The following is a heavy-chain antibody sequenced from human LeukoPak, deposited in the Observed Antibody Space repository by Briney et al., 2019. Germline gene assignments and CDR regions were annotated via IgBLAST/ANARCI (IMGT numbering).Heavy chain of an antibody. V-gene: IGHV4-4*07. CDR2: ISASGST. CDR1: GGSISVHY. D-gene: IGHD3-10*01. CDR3: ARFGYYGSGRFMDV. J-gene: IGHJ6*04. Sequence: SETLSLTCTVSGGSISVHYWSWIRQPAGKGLERIGHISASGSTNYNPSLKSRVTMSVDTSKNQFSVRLNSVTAADTAVYYCARFGYYGSGRFMDVWGKGTTVTVSS.